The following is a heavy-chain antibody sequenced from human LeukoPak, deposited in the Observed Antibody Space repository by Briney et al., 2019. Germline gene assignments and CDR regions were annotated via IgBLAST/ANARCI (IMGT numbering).Heavy chain of an antibody. CDR2: INTDGSST. D-gene: IGHD3-10*01. J-gene: IGHJ3*02. CDR3: AKNYFGSGSYYNAGAFDI. Sequence: GRSLRLSCAASGFTFSSDWMHWVRQDPGKGLVWVSRINTDGSSTSYADSGKGRFTISRDNAKNTLYLQMNSLRAEDTAVYYCAKNYFGSGSYYNAGAFDIWGQGTMVTVSS. CDR1: GFTFSSDW. V-gene: IGHV3-74*01.